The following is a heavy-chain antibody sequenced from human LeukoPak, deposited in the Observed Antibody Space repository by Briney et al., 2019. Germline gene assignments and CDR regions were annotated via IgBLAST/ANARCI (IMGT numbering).Heavy chain of an antibody. Sequence: PSETLSLTCTVSGGSISSYYWSWLRQPPGKGLEWIGYIYYSGSTNYNPSLKSRVTISVDTSKNQFSLKLSSVTAADTAVYYCARDGYYDSSGYLFDYWGQGTLVTVSS. CDR1: GGSISSYY. V-gene: IGHV4-59*01. CDR3: ARDGYYDSSGYLFDY. CDR2: IYYSGST. J-gene: IGHJ4*02. D-gene: IGHD3-22*01.